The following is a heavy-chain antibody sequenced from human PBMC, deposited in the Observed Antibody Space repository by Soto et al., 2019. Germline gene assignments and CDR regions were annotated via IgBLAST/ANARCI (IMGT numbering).Heavy chain of an antibody. CDR3: ARSLPGTYGAFDL. CDR2: ISGDGSST. CDR1: EFTFRGNW. J-gene: IGHJ3*01. V-gene: IGHV3-74*01. Sequence: EVQLVDSGGGLVQPGGSLRLSCAASEFTFRGNWMHWVRQSPGKGLVWVSRISGDGSSTTYADSVRGRFTISRDNAKNTVYLQMDSLRAEDTAVYYCARSLPGTYGAFDLWGQGTMVTVSS. D-gene: IGHD1-7*01.